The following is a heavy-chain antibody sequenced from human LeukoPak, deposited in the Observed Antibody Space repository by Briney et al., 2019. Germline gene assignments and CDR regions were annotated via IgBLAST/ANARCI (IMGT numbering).Heavy chain of an antibody. CDR1: GFTFVTYA. CDR3: AQRYYYLNY. V-gene: IGHV3-23*05. Sequence: GGSLRLSCAASGFTFVTYAMSWVRQAPGKGLEWVATIGNSGSDTYYTDSVKGRFTISRDNSKNTLYLQMNSLTAEDTAVYYCAQRYYYLNYWGQGTLATVSS. CDR2: IGNSGSDT. J-gene: IGHJ4*02. D-gene: IGHD2-15*01.